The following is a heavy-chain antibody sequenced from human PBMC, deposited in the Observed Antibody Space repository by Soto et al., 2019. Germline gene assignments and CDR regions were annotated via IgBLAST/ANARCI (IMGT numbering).Heavy chain of an antibody. J-gene: IGHJ4*02. CDR1: GFTFSSDG. CDR3: AKDMGATNTFDY. CDR2: ISYDGRNK. Sequence: GGSLRLSCAASGFTFSSDGMHWVRRPPGNKQEWLAVISYDGRNKYYAASSTGRFTISRDNSKNTLYLQMNSQRAQDTTVYDGAKDMGATNTFDYWGQGSLVTFSS. V-gene: IGHV3-30*18. D-gene: IGHD1-26*01.